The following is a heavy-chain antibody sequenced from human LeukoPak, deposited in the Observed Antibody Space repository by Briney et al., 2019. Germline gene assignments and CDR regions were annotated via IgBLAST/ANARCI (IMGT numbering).Heavy chain of an antibody. D-gene: IGHD2-15*01. CDR3: ARADPHVYCIDY. J-gene: IGHJ4*02. CDR1: GYSISSGYY. V-gene: IGHV4-38-2*02. Sequence: SETLSLTCTVSGYSISSGYYWGWLRQPPGKGLEWIGEIYHSGSTNYNPSLKSRVTISVDKSKNQFSLKLSSVTAADTAVYYCARADPHVYCIDYWGQGTLVTVSS. CDR2: IYHSGST.